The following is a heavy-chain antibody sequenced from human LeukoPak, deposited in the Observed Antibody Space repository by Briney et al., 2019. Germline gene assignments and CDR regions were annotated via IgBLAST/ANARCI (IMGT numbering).Heavy chain of an antibody. CDR3: ASYDVLTGYSRHPLKR. J-gene: IGHJ4*02. V-gene: IGHV3-23*01. D-gene: IGHD3-9*01. CDR2: ISGSAGST. CDR1: GFTFSSYA. Sequence: QPGGSLRLSCAASGFTFSSYAMSCVRQAPGKGLQWVSAISGSAGSTYYADSVKGRFTISRDNSKSTLYLQMNSLRAEDTAVYYCASYDVLTGYSRHPLKRWGQGTLVTVSS.